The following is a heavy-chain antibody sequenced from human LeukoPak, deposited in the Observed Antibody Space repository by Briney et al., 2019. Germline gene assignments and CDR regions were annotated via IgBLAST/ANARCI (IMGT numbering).Heavy chain of an antibody. V-gene: IGHV4-31*03. D-gene: IGHD6-13*01. Sequence: SETLSLTCTVSGGSISSGGYYWSWIRQHPGKGLEWTGYIYYSGSTYYNPSLKSRVTISVDTSKNQFSLKLSSVTAADTAVYYCARIYSSSWYADYWGQGTLVTVSS. J-gene: IGHJ4*02. CDR3: ARIYSSSWYADY. CDR1: GGSISSGGYY. CDR2: IYYSGST.